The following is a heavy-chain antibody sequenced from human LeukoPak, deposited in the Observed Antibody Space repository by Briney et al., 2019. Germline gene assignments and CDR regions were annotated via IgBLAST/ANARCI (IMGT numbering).Heavy chain of an antibody. CDR1: GGTFISYA. D-gene: IGHD6-13*01. CDR2: IIPILGIA. Sequence: SVKVSCKASGGTFISYAISWVRQAPGQGLEWMGRIIPILGIANYAQKFQGRVTITADKSTSTAYMELSSLRSEDTAVYYCARGAVRGTYSSSPGESFEIWGQGTMVTVSS. V-gene: IGHV1-69*04. J-gene: IGHJ3*02. CDR3: ARGAVRGTYSSSPGESFEI.